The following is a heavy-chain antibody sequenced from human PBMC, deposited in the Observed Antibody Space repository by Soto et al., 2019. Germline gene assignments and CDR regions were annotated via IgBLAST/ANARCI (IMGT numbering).Heavy chain of an antibody. V-gene: IGHV1-3*01. CDR3: ARSIVVVTALDY. Sequence: ASVKASCKASGYTFTSYVMHWVRQAPGQRLEWMGWINAGNGNTKYSQKFXXXXTXXXXXSASTAYMELSSLRSEDTAVYYCARSIVVVTALDYWGQGTLVTVSS. CDR1: GYTFTSYV. J-gene: IGHJ4*02. CDR2: INAGNGNT. D-gene: IGHD2-21*02.